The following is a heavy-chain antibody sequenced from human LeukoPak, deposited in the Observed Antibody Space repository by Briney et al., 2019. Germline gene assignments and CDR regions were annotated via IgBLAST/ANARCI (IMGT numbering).Heavy chain of an antibody. CDR2: ISSSSSYI. D-gene: IGHD4-17*01. CDR1: GFTFSSYS. CDR3: ARDSYHDYGDYRAFDI. V-gene: IGHV3-21*04. Sequence: PGGSLRLSCAASGFTFSSYSMNWVRQATGKGLEWVSSISSSSSYIYYADSVKGRFTISRDNAKNSLYLQMNSLRAEDTAVYYCARDSYHDYGDYRAFDIWGQGTTVTVSS. J-gene: IGHJ3*02.